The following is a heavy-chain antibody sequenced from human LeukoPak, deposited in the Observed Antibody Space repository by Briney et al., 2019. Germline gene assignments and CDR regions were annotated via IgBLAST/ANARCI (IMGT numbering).Heavy chain of an antibody. CDR2: IYTSGST. CDR3: ARGLPRPYCSGGSCVSPYHY. D-gene: IGHD2-15*01. J-gene: IGHJ4*02. V-gene: IGHV4-4*07. Sequence: PSETLSFTCTVSGGAISSYYWSRIGQPAGKGLEWIGRIYTSGSTNYNPSLKSRVTMSVDTSKNQFSLKLSSVTAADTAVYYCARGLPRPYCSGGSCVSPYHYWGQGTLVTVSS. CDR1: GGAISSYY.